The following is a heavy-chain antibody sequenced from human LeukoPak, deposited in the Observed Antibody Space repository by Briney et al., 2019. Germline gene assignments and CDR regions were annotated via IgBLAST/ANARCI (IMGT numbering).Heavy chain of an antibody. CDR2: IGTDGDT. V-gene: IGHV3-13*01. CDR3: ARVAKERVGGVYYFDY. D-gene: IGHD1-1*01. CDR1: GFTVSDYD. Sequence: LSGGSLRLSCAASGFTVSDYDMHWVRQATGRGLEWVSAIGTDGDTYYTESVKGRFTISRDNAKNSLYLQMNSLRAGDTAVYYCARVAKERVGGVYYFDYWGQGTLVTVSS. J-gene: IGHJ4*02.